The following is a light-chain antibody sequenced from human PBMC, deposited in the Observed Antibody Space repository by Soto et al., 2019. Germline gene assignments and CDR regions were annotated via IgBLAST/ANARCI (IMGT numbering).Light chain of an antibody. J-gene: IGLJ2*01. CDR3: AAWDDSRNGVV. CDR2: SNN. Sequence: QSVLTQPPSASGTPGQRVTISCSGSSSNIGSNTVNWYQQLPGTAPKLLIYSNNQRPSGVPDRFSGSKSGTSASLAISGLQSEDEADYSCAAWDDSRNGVVFGGGTKLTVL. CDR1: SSNIGSNT. V-gene: IGLV1-44*01.